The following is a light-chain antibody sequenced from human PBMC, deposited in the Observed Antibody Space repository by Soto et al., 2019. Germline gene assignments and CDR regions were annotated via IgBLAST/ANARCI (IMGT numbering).Light chain of an antibody. V-gene: IGLV2-11*01. CDR1: SSDVGGYNY. CDR2: GVS. J-gene: IGLJ1*01. Sequence: QSVLTQPRSVSGSPGQSVTISCTGTSSDVGGYNYVSWYQQHPGKAPKLMIYGVSKRLSGVPDRFSGSKSGNTASLTISGLQAEDEADYYCCSYAGSSYVFGTGTKLTVL. CDR3: CSYAGSSYV.